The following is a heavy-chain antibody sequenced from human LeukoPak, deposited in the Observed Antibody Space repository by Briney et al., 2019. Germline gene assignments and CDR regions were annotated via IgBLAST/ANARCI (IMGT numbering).Heavy chain of an antibody. CDR1: GFTFGDYA. CDR2: IRSKAYGGTT. CDR3: TRASYYDFWSGYGNPYYYYYYMDV. J-gene: IGHJ6*03. V-gene: IGHV3-49*03. D-gene: IGHD3-3*01. Sequence: GGSLRLSCTASGFTFGDYAMSWFRQAPGKGLEWVGSIRSKAYGGTTEYAASVKGRFTISRDDSKSIAYLQMNSLKTEDTAVYYCTRASYYDFWSGYGNPYYYYYYMDVWGKGTTVTVSS.